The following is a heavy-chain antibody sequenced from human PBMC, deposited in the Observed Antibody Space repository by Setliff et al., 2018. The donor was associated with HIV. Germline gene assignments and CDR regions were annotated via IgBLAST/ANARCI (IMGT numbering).Heavy chain of an antibody. D-gene: IGHD3-3*01. CDR1: GGSISSGGYY. Sequence: SETLSLTCTVSGGSISSGGYYWSWIRQHPGKGLEWIGYIYYSGSTYYKPSLKSRFTISVDTSKNQFSLKVNSVTAADTAIYYCARGVNFDYWGQGTQVTVSS. CDR3: ARGVNFDY. V-gene: IGHV4-31*03. J-gene: IGHJ4*02. CDR2: IYYSGST.